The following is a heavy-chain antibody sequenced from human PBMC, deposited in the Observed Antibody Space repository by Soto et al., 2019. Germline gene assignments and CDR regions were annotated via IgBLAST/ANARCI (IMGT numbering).Heavy chain of an antibody. J-gene: IGHJ5*02. CDR3: ATVGTGSYNWLDL. CDR2: INSDGSTT. Sequence: EVQLVESGGGLVQPGGSLRLSCAASGFTFSTYWMHWVRQAPGKGLVWVSRINSDGSTTTYADSVKGRFTISRDNAKNTLYLQMNSLRAEDTAVYFCATVGTGSYNWLDLWGQGTLVTVSS. V-gene: IGHV3-74*01. D-gene: IGHD1-26*01. CDR1: GFTFSTYW.